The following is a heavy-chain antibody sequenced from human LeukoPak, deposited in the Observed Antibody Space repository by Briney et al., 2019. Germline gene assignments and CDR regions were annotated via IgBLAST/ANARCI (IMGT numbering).Heavy chain of an antibody. CDR3: ARVKLGNGYYYYYYMDV. Sequence: PSETLSLTCSVSGCSISSYYWSWIRQPPGKGLEWIGYIYYSGSTNYNPSLKSRVTISVDTSKNQFSLKLSSVTAADTAVYYCARVKLGNGYYYYYYMDVWGKGTTVTISS. D-gene: IGHD4-23*01. V-gene: IGHV4-59*01. CDR1: GCSISSYY. J-gene: IGHJ6*03. CDR2: IYYSGST.